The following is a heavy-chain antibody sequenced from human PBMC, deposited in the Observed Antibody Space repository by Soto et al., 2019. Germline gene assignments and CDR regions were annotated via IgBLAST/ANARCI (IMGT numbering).Heavy chain of an antibody. Sequence: ASVKVSCKASGYTFTGYYMHWVRQAPGQGLEWMGWINPNSGGTNYAQKFQGWVTMTRDTSISTAYMELSRLRSDDTAVYYCARGRAAAGNPYYMDVWGKGTTVTVSS. CDR1: GYTFTGYY. V-gene: IGHV1-2*04. CDR2: INPNSGGT. D-gene: IGHD6-13*01. J-gene: IGHJ6*03. CDR3: ARGRAAAGNPYYMDV.